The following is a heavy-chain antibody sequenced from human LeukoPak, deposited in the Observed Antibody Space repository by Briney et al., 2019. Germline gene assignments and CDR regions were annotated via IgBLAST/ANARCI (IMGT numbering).Heavy chain of an antibody. CDR2: ISPHSGGT. CDR3: ARNDYSNYVGYWYLDL. Sequence: ASVKVSCKASGYTFTGYYIHWVRQAPGQGLEWMGWISPHSGGTNYAQKLQGRVAMSRDTSITTAYMELSSLKSDDTAVYYCARNDYSNYVGYWYLDLWGRGTLVTVSS. CDR1: GYTFTGYY. V-gene: IGHV1-2*02. D-gene: IGHD4-11*01. J-gene: IGHJ2*01.